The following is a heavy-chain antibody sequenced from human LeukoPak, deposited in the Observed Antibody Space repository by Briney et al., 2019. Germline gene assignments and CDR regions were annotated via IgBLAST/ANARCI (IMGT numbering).Heavy chain of an antibody. V-gene: IGHV1-8*03. CDR1: GYTFTSYD. J-gene: IGHJ3*02. CDR3: ARGHKVVEGAFDI. Sequence: ASVKVSCKASGYTFTSYDINWVRQATGQGLEWMGWMNPNSGNTGYAQKFQGRVTITRNTSISTAYMELSSLRSEDTAVYYCARGHKVVEGAFDIWGQGTMVTVSS. D-gene: IGHD2-2*01. CDR2: MNPNSGNT.